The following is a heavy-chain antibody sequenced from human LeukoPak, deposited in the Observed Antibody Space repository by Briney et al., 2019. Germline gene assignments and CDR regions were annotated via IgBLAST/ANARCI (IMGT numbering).Heavy chain of an antibody. CDR1: GYSISSGYY. J-gene: IGHJ3*02. Sequence: AETLSLTCTVSGYSISSGYYWGWIRQPPGKGLEWIGSIYHSGSTYYNPSLKSRVTISVDTSKNQFSLKRSSVTAAVTAVYYCAKGYCSGGSCYYPKPDAFDIWGQGTIVTVSS. V-gene: IGHV4-38-2*02. CDR3: AKGYCSGGSCYYPKPDAFDI. D-gene: IGHD2-15*01. CDR2: IYHSGST.